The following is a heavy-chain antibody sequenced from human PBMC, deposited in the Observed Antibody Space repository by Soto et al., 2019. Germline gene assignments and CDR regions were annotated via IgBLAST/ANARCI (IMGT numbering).Heavy chain of an antibody. CDR2: IYPGDSDT. D-gene: IGHD1-26*01. CDR1: GYIFTSYW. CDR3: ARLEPWELLGVFDY. J-gene: IGHJ4*02. V-gene: IGHV5-51*01. Sequence: GESLKISCNGSGYIFTSYWIGWVRQMPGKGLEWMGIIYPGDSDTRYSPSFQGQVTISADKSISTAYLQWSSLKASDTAMYYCARLEPWELLGVFDYWGQGTLVTVSS.